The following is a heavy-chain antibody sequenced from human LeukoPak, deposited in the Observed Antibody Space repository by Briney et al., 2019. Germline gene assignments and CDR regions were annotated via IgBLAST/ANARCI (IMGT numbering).Heavy chain of an antibody. CDR3: ARALYYYDSSGYYYGYDY. Sequence: ASVKVSCKASGGTFSSYAISWVRQAPGQGLEWMGGIIPIFGTANYAQKFQGRVTITTDESTSTAYMELSSLRSEDTAVYYCARALYYYDSSGYYYGYDYWGQGTLVTVSS. CDR2: IIPIFGTA. CDR1: GGTFSSYA. J-gene: IGHJ4*02. D-gene: IGHD3-22*01. V-gene: IGHV1-69*05.